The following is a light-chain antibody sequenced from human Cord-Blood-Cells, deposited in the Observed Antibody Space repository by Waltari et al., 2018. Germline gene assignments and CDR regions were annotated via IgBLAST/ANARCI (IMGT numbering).Light chain of an antibody. CDR2: DAS. J-gene: IGKJ2*01. CDR1: QSVSSY. CDR3: QQRSNWPPYT. Sequence: DIVLTQSPAPRSLSPRERATLSCRARQSVSSYLACYQQKPSQAPRLLIYDASNRPTGIPARFSGSGSGTDFTLTISSLEPEDFAVYYCQQRSNWPPYTFGQGTKLEIK. V-gene: IGKV3-11*01.